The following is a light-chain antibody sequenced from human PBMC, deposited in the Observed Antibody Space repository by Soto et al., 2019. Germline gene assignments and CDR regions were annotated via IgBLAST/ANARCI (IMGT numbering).Light chain of an antibody. J-gene: IGKJ2*01. CDR2: AAS. V-gene: IGKV1-12*01. CDR3: QQANSFPPT. CDR1: QGISNW. Sequence: DIQMTQSPSSVSASVGDRVTITCRASQGISNWLAWYQQKPGKAPNLLIFAASSLQSGVPSRFSGSVSGTDFTPTISDLQPEDFSTYYCQQANSFPPTFGQGTKLEIK.